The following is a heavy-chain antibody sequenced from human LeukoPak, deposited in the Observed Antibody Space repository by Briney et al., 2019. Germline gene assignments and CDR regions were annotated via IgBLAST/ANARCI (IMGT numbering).Heavy chain of an antibody. V-gene: IGHV1-69*13. CDR3: ARDARRRYCSTASCYRGWFDP. D-gene: IGHD2-2*01. Sequence: ASVKVSCKASRGTFSSNGISWVRQAPGQGLEWMGGIIPIFGTANYAQKFQGRVTITADESTSTAYMEPSSLRSEDTAVYFCARDARRRYCSTASCYRGWFDPWGQGTLVTVSS. CDR1: RGTFSSNG. CDR2: IIPIFGTA. J-gene: IGHJ5*02.